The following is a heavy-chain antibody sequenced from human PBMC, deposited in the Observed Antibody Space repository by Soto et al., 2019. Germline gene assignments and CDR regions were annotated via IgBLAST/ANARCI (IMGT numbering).Heavy chain of an antibody. V-gene: IGHV3-11*01. CDR1: GFTFSDYY. D-gene: IGHD5-12*01. CDR3: AHEYSGYDYAGRHAFDI. CDR2: ISSSGSTI. J-gene: IGHJ3*02. Sequence: QVQLVESGGGLVKPGGSLRLSCAASGFTFSDYYMSWIRQAPGKGLEWVSYISSSGSTIYYADSVKGRFTISRDIAMNSLYMQMHSLRAGDTAVYYCAHEYSGYDYAGRHAFDIWGQGTMFTGSS.